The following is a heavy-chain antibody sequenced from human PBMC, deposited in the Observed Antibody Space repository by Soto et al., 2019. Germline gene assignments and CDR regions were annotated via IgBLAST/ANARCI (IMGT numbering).Heavy chain of an antibody. CDR3: ARGPSGDKVDY. CDR2: FYNSGST. D-gene: IGHD1-26*01. CDR1: GGSINNNGYF. J-gene: IGHJ4*02. V-gene: IGHV4-30-4*01. Sequence: QVQLQESGPGVVEPSQTLSLTCTVSGGSINNNGYFWSWIRQPPGSGLEWIGHFYNSGSTYSNPSLKSRLTISVDTSKNQFSLKLSSVTAADTAVYYCARGPSGDKVDYWGQGTLVTVSS.